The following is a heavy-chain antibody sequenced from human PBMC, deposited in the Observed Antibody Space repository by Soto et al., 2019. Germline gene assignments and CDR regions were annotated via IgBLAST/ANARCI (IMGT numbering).Heavy chain of an antibody. V-gene: IGHV4-34*01. CDR3: ARVGIRVVTSYNWFDP. CDR1: GGSFSGYY. D-gene: IGHD3-3*01. J-gene: IGHJ5*02. Sequence: QVQLQQWGAGLLKPSETLSLTCAVYGGSFSGYYWSWIRQPPGKGLEWIGEINHSGSTNYNPSLKSRVTISVDTSKNHFSLKLSSVTAADTAVYYCARVGIRVVTSYNWFDPWGQGTLVTVSS. CDR2: INHSGST.